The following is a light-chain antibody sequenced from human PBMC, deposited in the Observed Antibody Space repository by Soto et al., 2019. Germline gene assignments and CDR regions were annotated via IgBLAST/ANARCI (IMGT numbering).Light chain of an antibody. V-gene: IGLV2-14*01. CDR2: EVN. CDR3: SSYTSSSTLV. Sequence: QSVLTQPASVSGSPGQSITVSCTGTSSDVGAYNYVSWYQQHPGKAPKLLIYEVNIRPSGVSYRFSGSKSGNTASLTISGLQAEDEADYYCSSYTSSSTLVFGTGTKGTVL. J-gene: IGLJ1*01. CDR1: SSDVGAYNY.